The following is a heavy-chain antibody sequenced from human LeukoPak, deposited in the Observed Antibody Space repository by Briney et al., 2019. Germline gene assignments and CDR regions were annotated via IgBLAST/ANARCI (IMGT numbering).Heavy chain of an antibody. J-gene: IGHJ4*02. Sequence: SETLSLTCAVYGGSFSGFYWSWIRQPPGKGLEWIGEINHSGGTNYNPSLNSRVTISVDASKNQFSLKLSSVTAADTAVYYCVIMVRGVIVSQGYFDYWGQGTLATVSS. CDR1: GGSFSGFY. V-gene: IGHV4-34*01. CDR3: VIMVRGVIVSQGYFDY. D-gene: IGHD3-10*01. CDR2: INHSGGT.